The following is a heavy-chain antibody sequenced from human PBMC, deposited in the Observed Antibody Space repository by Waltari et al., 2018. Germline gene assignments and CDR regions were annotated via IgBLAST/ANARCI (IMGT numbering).Heavy chain of an antibody. CDR2: IIPRFNTP. CDR3: ATRIPSDHSGSFYYYGMDV. V-gene: IGHV1-69*13. J-gene: IGHJ6*02. CDR1: GGTFNSFA. Sequence: VQSGAEVKKPGSSVIVSCKASGGTFNSFALSWVRQAPGQGLEWMGGIIPRFNTPTYARKFQGRLTVTADESTSTAYMELNSLRSEDSALYYCATRIPSDHSGSFYYYGMDVWGQGTTVTVSS. D-gene: IGHD6-6*01.